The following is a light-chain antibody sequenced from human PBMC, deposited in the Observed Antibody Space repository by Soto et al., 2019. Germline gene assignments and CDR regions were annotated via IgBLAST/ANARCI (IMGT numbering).Light chain of an antibody. J-gene: IGLJ1*01. CDR1: SSDVGGYNY. CDR2: EVS. Sequence: QSALTQPPSASGSPGQSVTISCTGTSSDVGGYNYVSWYQQHPGKAPKLIISEVSKRPSGVPDRFSGSKSGNTASLTVSGLRAEDEAGYYCSSYAGSNNYVFGTGTKLTVL. CDR3: SSYAGSNNYV. V-gene: IGLV2-8*01.